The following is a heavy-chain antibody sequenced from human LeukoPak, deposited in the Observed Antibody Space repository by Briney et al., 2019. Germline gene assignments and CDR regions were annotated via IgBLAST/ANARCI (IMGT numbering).Heavy chain of an antibody. V-gene: IGHV3-73*01. CDR3: TSLVVVVPAAIAQYYYGMDV. CDR2: IRSKANSYAT. Sequence: GGSLKLSCAASRFTFGGSAMHWVRQASGKGLEWVGRIRSKANSYATAYAASVKGRYTISRDDSKNTAYLQMNSLKTEDTAVYYCTSLVVVVPAAIAQYYYGMDVWGQGTTVTVSS. D-gene: IGHD2-2*02. CDR1: RFTFGGSA. J-gene: IGHJ6*02.